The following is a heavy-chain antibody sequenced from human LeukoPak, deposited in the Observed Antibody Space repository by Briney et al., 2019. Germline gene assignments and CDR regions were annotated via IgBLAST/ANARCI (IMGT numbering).Heavy chain of an antibody. CDR1: GYSFTSYW. V-gene: IGHV5-51*01. CDR2: IYPGDSDT. J-gene: IGHJ6*02. CDR3: ARHRSWGSSNYYYYYGMDV. Sequence: GESLKISCKGSGYSFTSYWIGWVRQMPGKGLEWMGIIYPGDSDTRYSPSFQGQVTISADKSISTAYLQWSSLKASDTAMYYCARHRSWGSSNYYYYYGMDVWGQGTTVTVSS. D-gene: IGHD6-6*01.